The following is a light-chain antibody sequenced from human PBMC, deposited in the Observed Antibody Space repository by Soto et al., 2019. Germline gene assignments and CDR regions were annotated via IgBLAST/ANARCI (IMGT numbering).Light chain of an antibody. CDR2: DTS. Sequence: EVVLTQSPGTLSLSPGERATLSCRASQSVSTNYLAWYQQKPGQAPRLLIYDTSTRAAGIAARFSGSGSGTEFTITISSLQSEDSAVYYCQQYVHWPPGAFGQGTTVEIK. J-gene: IGKJ1*01. CDR3: QQYVHWPPGA. CDR1: QSVSTN. V-gene: IGKV3-15*01.